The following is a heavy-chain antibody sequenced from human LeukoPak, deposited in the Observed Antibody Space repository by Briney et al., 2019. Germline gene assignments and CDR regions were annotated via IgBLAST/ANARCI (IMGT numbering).Heavy chain of an antibody. CDR3: ARDWDQQWLVLFDT. V-gene: IGHV6-1*01. CDR2: TYYRAKWYT. CDR1: GDSVSSKNTT. D-gene: IGHD6-19*01. J-gene: IGHJ3*02. Sequence: SQTLSLTCVISGDSVSSKNTTWDWIRQSPSGGLEWLGRTYYRAKWYTDYAVSVKSRITINPDTFKNQFSLQLNSVTPEDTAVYYCARDWDQQWLVLFDTWGQGTMVTVSS.